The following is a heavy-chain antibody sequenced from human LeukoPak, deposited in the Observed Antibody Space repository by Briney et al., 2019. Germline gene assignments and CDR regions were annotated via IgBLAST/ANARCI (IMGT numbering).Heavy chain of an antibody. CDR3: AKARSYDSSGYLDY. J-gene: IGHJ4*02. D-gene: IGHD3-22*01. Sequence: PGGSLRLSCAASGFTFSSYAMSWVRQALGKGLEWVSAISGSGGSTYYADSVKGRFTISRDNSKNTLYLQMNSLRAEDTAVYYCAKARSYDSSGYLDYWGQGTLVTVSS. CDR1: GFTFSSYA. V-gene: IGHV3-23*01. CDR2: ISGSGGST.